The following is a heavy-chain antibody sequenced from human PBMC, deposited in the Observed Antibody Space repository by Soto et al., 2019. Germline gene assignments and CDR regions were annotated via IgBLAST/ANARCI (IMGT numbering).Heavy chain of an antibody. Sequence: QVQLEQSGAEVRKPGSSVKVSCQASGGTFSSQTMSWMRQAPGQGLEWMGRINIFLERTSYAQTLQSRMTITADKSTSTTYLELSSLRSEDTAVYYCAREIGMVYDPDHYIDVWGGGTTV. J-gene: IGHJ6*03. D-gene: IGHD2-8*01. CDR3: AREIGMVYDPDHYIDV. CDR2: INIFLERT. V-gene: IGHV1-69*08. CDR1: GGTFSSQT.